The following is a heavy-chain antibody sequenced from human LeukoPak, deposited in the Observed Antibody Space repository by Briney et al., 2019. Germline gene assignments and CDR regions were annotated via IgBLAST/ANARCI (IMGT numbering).Heavy chain of an antibody. V-gene: IGHV4-34*01. CDR2: INHSGST. CDR3: ARRNSGVAQDSGPFCDY. D-gene: IGHD2/OR15-2a*01. CDR1: GGSFSGYY. Sequence: SETLSLTCAVYGGSFSGYYWSWIRQPPGKGLEWIGEINHSGSTNYNPSLKSRVTISVDTSKNQFSLKLSSVTAADTAVYYCARRNSGVAQDSGPFCDYWGQGTLVTVSS. J-gene: IGHJ4*02.